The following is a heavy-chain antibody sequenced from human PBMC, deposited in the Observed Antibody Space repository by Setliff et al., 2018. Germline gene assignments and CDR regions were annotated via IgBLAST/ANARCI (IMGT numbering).Heavy chain of an antibody. D-gene: IGHD3-16*01. CDR3: SRQLGD. CDR1: GFTFSSYW. V-gene: IGHV3-7*01. Sequence: GGSLILSCVASGFTFSSYWMDWVRQAPGKGLEWVANIKQDGSEKYYVDSVKGRFTISRDNAKNSLYLQINSLRVEDTAVYYCSRQLGDWGQGTPVTVSS. J-gene: IGHJ4*02. CDR2: IKQDGSEK.